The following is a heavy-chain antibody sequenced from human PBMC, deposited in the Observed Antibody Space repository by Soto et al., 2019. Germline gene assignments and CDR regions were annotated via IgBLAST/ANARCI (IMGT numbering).Heavy chain of an antibody. CDR3: ARHTHDYGDYVFVY. V-gene: IGHV4-4*02. J-gene: IGHJ4*02. D-gene: IGHD4-17*01. Sequence: SETLSLTCAVSSGSISSSNWWSWVRQPPGKGLEWIGEIYHSGSTNYNPSLKSRVTISVDKSKNQFSLKLSSVTAADTAVYYCARHTHDYGDYVFVYWGQGTLVTVSS. CDR2: IYHSGST. CDR1: SGSISSSNW.